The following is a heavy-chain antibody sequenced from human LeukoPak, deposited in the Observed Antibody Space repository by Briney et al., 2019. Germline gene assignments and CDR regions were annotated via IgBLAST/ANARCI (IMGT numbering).Heavy chain of an antibody. J-gene: IGHJ4*02. CDR1: GGSISNYY. CDR3: ARVALYDYVWGSYRYTPYFDY. D-gene: IGHD3-16*02. CDR2: INQSGST. Sequence: SETLSLTCTVSGGSISNYYWSWVRQSPGKGLEWIGDINQSGSTDYNPSLKSRVTISVDTSKNQFSLKLSSVTAADTAVYYCARVALYDYVWGSYRYTPYFDYWGQGTLVTVSS. V-gene: IGHV4-34*01.